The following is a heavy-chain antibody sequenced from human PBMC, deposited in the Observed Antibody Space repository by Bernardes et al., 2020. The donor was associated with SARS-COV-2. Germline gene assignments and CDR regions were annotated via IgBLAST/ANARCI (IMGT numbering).Heavy chain of an antibody. CDR1: GFTFSDYY. D-gene: IGHD3-3*01. CDR3: ARDFSPVAHFGVVEQHYYYGMDV. CDR2: ISSSGSTI. Sequence: GGSLRLSCAASGFTFSDYYMSWIRQAPGKGLEWVSYISSSGSTIYYADSVKGRFTISRDNAKNSLYLQMNSLRAEDTAVYYCARDFSPVAHFGVVEQHYYYGMDVWGQGTTVTVSS. V-gene: IGHV3-11*01. J-gene: IGHJ6*02.